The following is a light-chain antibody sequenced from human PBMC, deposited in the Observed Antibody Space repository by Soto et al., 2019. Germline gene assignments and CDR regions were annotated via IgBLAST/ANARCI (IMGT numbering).Light chain of an antibody. CDR3: ETWDSNTRV. Sequence: QLVLTQSSSASASLGSSVNLTCTLSSGHSSFIIAWHQQQPGKAHRYWMKREGSGTYNKGSGVPDRFSGSSSGADRYLTIPNLQSEDEADYYCETWDSNTRVFGGGTKVTVL. CDR2: REGSGTY. J-gene: IGLJ3*02. V-gene: IGLV4-60*03. CDR1: SGHSSFI.